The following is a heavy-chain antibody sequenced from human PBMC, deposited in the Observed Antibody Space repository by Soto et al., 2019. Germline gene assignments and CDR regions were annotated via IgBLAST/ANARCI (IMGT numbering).Heavy chain of an antibody. CDR3: SRAIRLSGDSFDI. D-gene: IGHD3-3*01. CDR1: GFTFSDYP. Sequence: GGSLRLSCSASGFTFSDYPMSWFRQAPGKGLEWVAYIRTAAYGATTEYTAPVKDRFTISRDDSESIASLQMSSLKTEDTAVYYCSRAIRLSGDSFDIWGQGTLVTVSS. V-gene: IGHV3-49*01. CDR2: IRTAAYGATT. J-gene: IGHJ3*02.